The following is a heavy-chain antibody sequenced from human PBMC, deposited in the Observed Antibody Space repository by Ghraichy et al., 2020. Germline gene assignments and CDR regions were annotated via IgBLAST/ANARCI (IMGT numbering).Heavy chain of an antibody. D-gene: IGHD2-15*01. J-gene: IGHJ6*02. CDR3: ARVVVAATPMNYYYGMDV. V-gene: IGHV4-30-4*01. CDR2: IYYSGST. CDR1: GGSISSGDYY. Sequence: SETLSLTCTVSGGSISSGDYYWSWIRQPPGKGLEWIGYIYYSGSTYYNPSLKSRVTISVDTSKNQFSLKLSSVTAADTAVYYCARVVVAATPMNYYYGMDVWGQGTTVTVSS.